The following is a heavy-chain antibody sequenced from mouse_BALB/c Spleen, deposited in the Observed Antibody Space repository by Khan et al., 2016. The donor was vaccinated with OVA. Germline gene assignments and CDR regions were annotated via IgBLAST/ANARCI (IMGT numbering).Heavy chain of an antibody. CDR2: IWSDGST. V-gene: IGHV2-6-1*01. J-gene: IGHJ4*01. Sequence: QXQRKESGPGRVAPSQSLSITCTISGFSLTNYGVHWVRQPPGKGLEWLVVIWSDGSTTYNSALKSRLSISKDNSKSQVFLKMNSLQTDDTAMYYCARQPYYHYYVMDYWGQGTSVTVSS. CDR3: ARQPYYHYYVMDY. D-gene: IGHD2-10*01. CDR1: GFSLTNYG.